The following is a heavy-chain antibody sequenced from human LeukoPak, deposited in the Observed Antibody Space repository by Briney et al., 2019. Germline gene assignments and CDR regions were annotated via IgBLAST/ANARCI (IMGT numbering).Heavy chain of an antibody. D-gene: IGHD5-12*01. Sequence: GASVKVSCKASGHTFTSYGISWVRQAPGQGLEWMGWISAYNGNTNYAQKLQGRVTMTTDTSTSTAYMELRSLRSDDTAVYYCARDWYGDGGYVFAYWGQGTLVTVSS. CDR1: GHTFTSYG. CDR3: ARDWYGDGGYVFAY. CDR2: ISAYNGNT. V-gene: IGHV1-18*04. J-gene: IGHJ4*02.